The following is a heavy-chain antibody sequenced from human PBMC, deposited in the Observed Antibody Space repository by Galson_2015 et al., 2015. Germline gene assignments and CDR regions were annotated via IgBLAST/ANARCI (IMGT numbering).Heavy chain of an antibody. V-gene: IGHV3-23*01. D-gene: IGHD2-21*02. Sequence: SLRLSCAASGFTFSSSAMNWVCQAPGKGLEWVSALSHTGSSIYYADSVKGRFTISRDNSKNTLYLHLNSLRADDTAVYYCAKDRRAVVMSAIDYWGQGTQVTVSS. CDR3: AKDRRAVVMSAIDY. J-gene: IGHJ4*02. CDR1: GFTFSSSA. CDR2: LSHTGSSI.